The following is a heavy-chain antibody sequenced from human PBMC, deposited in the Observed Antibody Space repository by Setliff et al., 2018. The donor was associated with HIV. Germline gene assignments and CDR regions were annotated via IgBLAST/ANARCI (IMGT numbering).Heavy chain of an antibody. CDR2: INAGNGNT. J-gene: IGHJ6*02. CDR3: ARDLAYCGGDCYYGMDV. Sequence: ASVKVSCKASGYSFTKYGIQWVRQAPGQRLEWMGWINAGNGNTKYSQKFQGRVTITRDTSTSTVYMELSSLRSEDTAVYYCARDLAYCGGDCYYGMDVWGQGTTVTVSS. CDR1: GYSFTKYG. D-gene: IGHD2-21*01. V-gene: IGHV1-3*01.